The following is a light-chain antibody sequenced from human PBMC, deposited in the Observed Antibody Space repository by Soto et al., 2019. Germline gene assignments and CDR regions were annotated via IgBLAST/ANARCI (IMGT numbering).Light chain of an antibody. CDR2: KAS. J-gene: IGKJ3*01. CDR3: QQYNSYPAT. V-gene: IGKV1-5*03. CDR1: QSISSW. Sequence: DIQMTQSPSTLSASVGDTVIITCRASQSISSWVAWYQQKPGKGPKFRIYKASSLESGVPSRFRGSGSGTEFTLTISSLKPDDLATYYCQQYNSYPATFGPGTKVDIK.